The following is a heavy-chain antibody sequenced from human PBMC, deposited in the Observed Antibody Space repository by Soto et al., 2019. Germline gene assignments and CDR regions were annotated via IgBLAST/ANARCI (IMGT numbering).Heavy chain of an antibody. J-gene: IGHJ4*02. CDR2: ISGSGGST. V-gene: IGHV3-23*01. D-gene: IGHD3-22*01. CDR1: GFTFSSYA. CDR3: AKDKVGGMTPYYFDY. Sequence: QPGGSLRLSCAASGFTFSSYAMSWVRQAPGKGLEWVSGISGSGGSTYYADSVKGRFTISRDNSKNTLYLQMNSLRAEDTAVYYCAKDKVGGMTPYYFDYWGQGTLVTVSS.